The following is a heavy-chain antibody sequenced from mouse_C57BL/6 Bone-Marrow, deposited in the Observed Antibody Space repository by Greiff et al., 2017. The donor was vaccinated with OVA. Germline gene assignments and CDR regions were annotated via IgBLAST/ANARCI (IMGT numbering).Heavy chain of an antibody. D-gene: IGHD2-4*01. J-gene: IGHJ2*01. CDR2: IDPSDSYT. Sequence: QVQLKQPGAELVRPGTSVKLSCKASGYTFTSYWMHWVKQRPGQGLEWIGVIDPSDSYTNYNQKFKGKATLTVDTSSSTAYMQLSSLTAEDSAVEYGAREREENDYDGVYWGQGTTLTVSS. V-gene: IGHV1-59*01. CDR3: AREREENDYDGVY. CDR1: GYTFTSYW.